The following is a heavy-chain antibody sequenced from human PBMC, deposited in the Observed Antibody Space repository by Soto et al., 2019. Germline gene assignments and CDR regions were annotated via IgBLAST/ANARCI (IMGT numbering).Heavy chain of an antibody. CDR1: GFTFSSYW. D-gene: IGHD3-22*01. J-gene: IGHJ5*02. CDR3: ASCPGYYYDSSGYYYRNWFDP. V-gene: IGHV3-74*01. CDR2: INSDGSST. Sequence: GGSLRLSCAASGFTFSSYWMHWVRQAPGKGLVWVSRINSDGSSTSYADSVKGRFTISRDNAKNTLYLQMNSLRAEDTAVYYCASCPGYYYDSSGYYYRNWFDPWGQGTLVTVSS.